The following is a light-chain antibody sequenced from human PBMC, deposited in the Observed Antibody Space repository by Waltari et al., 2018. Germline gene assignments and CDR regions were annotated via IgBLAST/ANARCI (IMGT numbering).Light chain of an antibody. V-gene: IGKV3-20*01. CDR3: QHYVRLPAT. CDR2: GAS. Sequence: IVLTQSSGSLSSSPGERVTPSCRASQSVSRALAWYQQKPGQAPRLLIFGASNRATGIPDRFSGSGSETDFSLTISRLEPEDFAVYYCQHYVRLPATFGRGTKVEIK. CDR1: QSVSRA. J-gene: IGKJ1*01.